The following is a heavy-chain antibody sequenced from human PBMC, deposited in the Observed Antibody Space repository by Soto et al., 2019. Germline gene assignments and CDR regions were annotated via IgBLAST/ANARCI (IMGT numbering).Heavy chain of an antibody. CDR3: AKQRSGGYIFDY. D-gene: IGHD5-18*01. Sequence: PSETLSLTCTVSGGSISSGDYYWSWIRQPPGKGLEWIGYIYYSGSTYYNPSLKSRVTISVDTSKNQFSLKLSSVTAADTAVYYCAKQRSGGYIFDYWGQGTLVTVYS. J-gene: IGHJ4*02. V-gene: IGHV4-30-4*01. CDR2: IYYSGST. CDR1: GGSISSGDYY.